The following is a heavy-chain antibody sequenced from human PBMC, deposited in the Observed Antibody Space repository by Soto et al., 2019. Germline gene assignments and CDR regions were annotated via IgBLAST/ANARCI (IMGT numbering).Heavy chain of an antibody. J-gene: IGHJ6*02. D-gene: IGHD1-1*01. CDR1: GYTFTSYG. CDR2: ISAYNGNT. Sequence: SVQVSGKASGYTFTSYGSSWVRQAPGQGLEWMGWISAYNGNTNYAQKLQGRVTMTTDTSTSTAYMELRSLRSDDTAVYYCARDWNYYYYGMDVWGQGTTVTVSS. V-gene: IGHV1-18*01. CDR3: ARDWNYYYYGMDV.